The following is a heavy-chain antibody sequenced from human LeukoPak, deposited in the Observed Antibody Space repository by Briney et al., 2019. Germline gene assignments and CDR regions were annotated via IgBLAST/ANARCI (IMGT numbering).Heavy chain of an antibody. CDR2: IYHSGST. CDR3: ARGYCSSTSCYLDY. CDR1: GYSISSGYY. D-gene: IGHD2-2*01. Sequence: SETLSLTCAASGYSISSGYYWGWIRQPPGKELEWSGSIYHSGSTSYNPSLKSRVTISVATSKTQFSLKLSSVTAADTAGYYCARGYCSSTSCYLDYWGQGTLVTVSS. J-gene: IGHJ4*02. V-gene: IGHV4-38-2*01.